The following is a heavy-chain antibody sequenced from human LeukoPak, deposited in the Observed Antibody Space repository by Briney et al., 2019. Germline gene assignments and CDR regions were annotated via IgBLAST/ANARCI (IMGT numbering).Heavy chain of an antibody. J-gene: IGHJ4*02. V-gene: IGHV3-23*01. CDR3: AKEGYYDSSGYYDY. D-gene: IGHD3-22*01. CDR2: ISGSGGST. Sequence: GGSLRLSCAASGFTFSSYAMSWVRQAPGKGLEWVSAISGSGGSTYYADSVKGRFTISRDNSKNTLYLQMNSLRAEETAVYYCAKEGYYDSSGYYDYWGQGTLVTVSS. CDR1: GFTFSSYA.